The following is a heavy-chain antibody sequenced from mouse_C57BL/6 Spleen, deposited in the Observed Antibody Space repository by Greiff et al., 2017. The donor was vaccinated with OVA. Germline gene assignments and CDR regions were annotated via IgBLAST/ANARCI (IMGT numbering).Heavy chain of an antibody. CDR1: GYSITSDY. CDR3: ARSITTVGAWMDY. V-gene: IGHV3-8*01. D-gene: IGHD1-1*01. CDR2: ISYSGST. J-gene: IGHJ4*01. Sequence: EVKLMESGPGLAKPSQTLSLTCSVTGYSITSDYWNWIRKFPGNKLEYMGYISYSGSTYYNPSLKSRISITRDTSKNQYYLQLNSVTTEDTATYYCARSITTVGAWMDYWGQGTSVTVSS.